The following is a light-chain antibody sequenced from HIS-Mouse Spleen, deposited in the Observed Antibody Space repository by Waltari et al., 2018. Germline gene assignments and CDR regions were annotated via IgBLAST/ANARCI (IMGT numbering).Light chain of an antibody. J-gene: IGLJ2*01. V-gene: IGLV3-1*01. CDR1: KLGDKY. Sequence: SYELTQPPSVSVSPGQTASITCPGAKLGDKYACWYQQKPGQSPVLVIYQDSKRPSGIPERFSGSNSGNTATLTISGTQAMDEADYYCQAWDSSYSVFGGETKLTVL. CDR2: QDS. CDR3: QAWDSSYSV.